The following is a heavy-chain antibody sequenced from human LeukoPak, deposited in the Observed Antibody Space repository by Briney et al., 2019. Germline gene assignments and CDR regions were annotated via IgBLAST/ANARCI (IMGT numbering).Heavy chain of an antibody. CDR1: GFTFSSYA. Sequence: GKSLRLSCAASGFTFSSYAMHWVRQAPGKGLEWVAVISYDGSNKYYADSVKGRFTISRDNSKNTLYLQMNSLRAEDTAVYYCARDQDGTLDYYYYGMDVWGQGTTVTVSS. V-gene: IGHV3-30*04. CDR2: ISYDGSNK. J-gene: IGHJ6*02. CDR3: ARDQDGTLDYYYYGMDV.